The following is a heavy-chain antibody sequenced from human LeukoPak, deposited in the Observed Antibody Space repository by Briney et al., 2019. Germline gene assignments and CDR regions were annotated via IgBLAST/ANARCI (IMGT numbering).Heavy chain of an antibody. CDR2: IYHSEST. D-gene: IGHD3-9*01. J-gene: IGHJ4*02. Sequence: SETLSLTCTVSGGSISSYYRSWIRQPPGKGLEWIGEIYHSESTNYNPSLRSRITISVDKSKDQFSLRLSSVTAADTAVYYCARAHYVILTGYENTPFDYWGQGTLVTVSS. CDR3: ARAHYVILTGYENTPFDY. V-gene: IGHV4-59*12. CDR1: GGSISSYY.